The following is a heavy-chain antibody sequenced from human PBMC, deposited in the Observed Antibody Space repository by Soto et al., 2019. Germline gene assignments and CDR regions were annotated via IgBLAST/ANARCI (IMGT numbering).Heavy chain of an antibody. CDR1: GYTFTSYA. D-gene: IGHD2-8*01. CDR3: ARDQHCTNGVCYHHYYYGMDV. CDR2: INAGNGNT. J-gene: IGHJ6*04. Sequence: AVKVSCNASGYTFTSYAMHWVRQAPGQRLEWMGWINAGNGNTKYSQKFQGRVTITRDTSASTAYMELSSLRSEDTAVYYCARDQHCTNGVCYHHYYYGMDVWGKGTTVTVSS. V-gene: IGHV1-3*01.